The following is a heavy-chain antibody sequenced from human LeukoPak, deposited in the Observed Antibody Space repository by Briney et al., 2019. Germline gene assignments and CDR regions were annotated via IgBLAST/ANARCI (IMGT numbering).Heavy chain of an antibody. CDR2: MSGSGGST. CDR3: AKDRYFDWLLFENWFDP. D-gene: IGHD3-9*01. Sequence: GGSLRLSCAAAGFTFSSYAMSWVRQAPGKGLEWVSSMSGSGGSTYYADSVKGRFTISRDNSKNTLYLQMNSLRAEDTAVYYCAKDRYFDWLLFENWFDPWGQGTLVTVSS. J-gene: IGHJ5*02. V-gene: IGHV3-23*01. CDR1: GFTFSSYA.